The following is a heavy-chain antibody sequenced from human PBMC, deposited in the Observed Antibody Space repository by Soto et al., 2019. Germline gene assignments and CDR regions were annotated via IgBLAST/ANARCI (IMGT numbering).Heavy chain of an antibody. CDR3: ARGNMAAVPAAFDY. J-gene: IGHJ4*02. CDR2: INHSGST. D-gene: IGHD2-2*01. Sequence: SETLSLTCAVYGGSFSGYYWSWIRQPPGKGLEWIGEINHSGSTNSNPSLKSRVTISVDTSKNQFSLKLSSVTAADTAVYYCARGNMAAVPAAFDYWGQGTLVTVSS. CDR1: GGSFSGYY. V-gene: IGHV4-34*01.